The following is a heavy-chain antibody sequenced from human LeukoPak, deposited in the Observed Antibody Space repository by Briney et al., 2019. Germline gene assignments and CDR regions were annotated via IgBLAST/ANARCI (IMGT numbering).Heavy chain of an antibody. J-gene: IGHJ3*02. CDR3: ATSLDSAGGFYSDAFDI. Sequence: ASVKVSCKASGYTFTSYGITWVRQAPGQGLEWMGWVSAYNGNTNYAQKLQGRVTMTTDTSTSTAYMELRSLRSDDTAVYYCATSLDSAGGFYSDAFDIWGQGTMVTVSS. CDR1: GYTFTSYG. V-gene: IGHV1-18*01. CDR2: VSAYNGNT. D-gene: IGHD3-22*01.